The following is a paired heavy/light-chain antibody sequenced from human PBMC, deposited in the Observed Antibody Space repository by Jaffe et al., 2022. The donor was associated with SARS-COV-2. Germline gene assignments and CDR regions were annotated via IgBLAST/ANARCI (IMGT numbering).Heavy chain of an antibody. V-gene: IGHV4-34*01. CDR3: ARADYARGGYMDV. CDR2: INHSGGT. J-gene: IGHJ6*03. Sequence: QVQLQQWGAGLLKPSETLSLTCAVYGGSFSDYYWTWIRQPPGMGLEWVGEINHSGGTNYNPSLKSRVTISIDTSKNQFSLHLSSVTAADTAVYYCARADYARGGYMDVWGKGTTVTVSS. D-gene: IGHD4-17*01. CDR1: GGSFSDYY.
Light chain of an antibody. CDR3: QQSYSTPLT. J-gene: IGKJ4*01. Sequence: DIQMTQSPSSLSASVGDRVTITCRASQTISSYLNWYQQKPGRAPKLLIYAASTLQSGVPSRFSGSESGTDFTLTISSLQPEDFATYYCQQSYSTPLTFGGGTKMEI. V-gene: IGKV1-39*01. CDR1: QTISSY. CDR2: AAS.